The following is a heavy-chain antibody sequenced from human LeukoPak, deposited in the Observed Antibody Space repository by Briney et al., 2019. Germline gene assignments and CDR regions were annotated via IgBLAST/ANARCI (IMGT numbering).Heavy chain of an antibody. V-gene: IGHV3-21*01. J-gene: IGHJ4*02. CDR3: ARDFGDYA. D-gene: IGHD4-17*01. Sequence: GGPLRLSCAASGFTFSDYSMNWVRQAPGKGLEWVSSISRSSSYIYYADSVKGRFTISRDNAKNSLYLQMSSLRAEDTAVYYCARDFGDYAWGQGSLVTVSS. CDR1: GFTFSDYS. CDR2: ISRSSSYI.